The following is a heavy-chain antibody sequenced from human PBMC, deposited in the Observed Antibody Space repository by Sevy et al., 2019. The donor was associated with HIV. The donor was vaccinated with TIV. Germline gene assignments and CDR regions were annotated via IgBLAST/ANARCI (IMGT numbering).Heavy chain of an antibody. CDR2: FDPEDGET. V-gene: IGHV1-24*01. Sequence: ASVKVSCKVSGKKVTQLAMHWVRQAPGKGLEWMATFDPEDGETFYAQNFQGRVTMTEDTSRDTAYMELSSLRSEDAAVYYCATTKDYYGSSGSPFDDWGQGTLVTVSS. CDR1: GKKVTQLA. J-gene: IGHJ4*02. D-gene: IGHD3-22*01. CDR3: ATTKDYYGSSGSPFDD.